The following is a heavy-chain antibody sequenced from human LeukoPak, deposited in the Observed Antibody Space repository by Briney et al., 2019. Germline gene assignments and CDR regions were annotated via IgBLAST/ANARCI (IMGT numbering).Heavy chain of an antibody. CDR2: ISSNGGST. CDR1: GFTFSMSA. CDR3: VGVRWFGGSNWFDP. J-gene: IGHJ5*02. Sequence: PGGSLRLSCSASGFTFSMSAMHWVRQGPGKGLQYVSAISSNGGSTYYADSVKGRFTISRDNSKNTLHLQMSSLRPEDTAVYYCVGVRWFGGSNWFDPWGQGTLVTVPS. V-gene: IGHV3-64D*09. D-gene: IGHD3-10*01.